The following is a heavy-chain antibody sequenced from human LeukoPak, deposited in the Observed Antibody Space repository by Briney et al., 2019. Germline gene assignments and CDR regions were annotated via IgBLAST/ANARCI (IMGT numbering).Heavy chain of an antibody. Sequence: PGRSLRLSCAVSGFTFSSYGMHWLRQAPDKGLEWVAVISTDGTKKYYADSVRGRFTLSRENSKNTLYLQMNSLRADDTAVYCCARNRGATGYYWFDYWGQGTLVTVSS. V-gene: IGHV3-30-3*01. D-gene: IGHD3-9*01. CDR1: GFTFSSYG. CDR3: ARNRGATGYYWFDY. J-gene: IGHJ4*02. CDR2: ISTDGTKK.